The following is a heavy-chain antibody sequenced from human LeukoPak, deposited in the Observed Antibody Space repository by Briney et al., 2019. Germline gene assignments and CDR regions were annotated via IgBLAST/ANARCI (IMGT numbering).Heavy chain of an antibody. CDR3: ARGLAYCGGDCYLDAFDI. Sequence: SVKVSCKASGGTFSSYAISWVRQAPGQGLEWMGGIIPIFGTANYAQRFQGRVTITADKSTSTAYMELSSLRSEDTAVYYCARGLAYCGGDCYLDAFDIWGQGTMVTVSS. CDR2: IIPIFGTA. V-gene: IGHV1-69*06. J-gene: IGHJ3*02. CDR1: GGTFSSYA. D-gene: IGHD2-21*02.